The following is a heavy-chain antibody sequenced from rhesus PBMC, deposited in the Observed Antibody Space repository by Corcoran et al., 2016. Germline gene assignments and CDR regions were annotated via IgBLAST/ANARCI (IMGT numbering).Heavy chain of an antibody. J-gene: IGHJ4*01. Sequence: QVQLQESGPGLVRPSETLSLTCAVSGGSFSRYWWSWIRQPPGKGQEWIGEIHGNSGDTNYNPSLKSRVTISKDASKNQFSLKLSSVTAADTAVYYCASDRHDYWGQGVLVAVSS. CDR1: GGSFSRYW. V-gene: IGHV4-80*01. CDR2: IHGNSGDT. CDR3: ASDRHDY.